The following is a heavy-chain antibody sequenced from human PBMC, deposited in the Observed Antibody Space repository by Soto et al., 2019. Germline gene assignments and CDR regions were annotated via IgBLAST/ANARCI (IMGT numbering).Heavy chain of an antibody. Sequence: PSETLSLTCTVSGGSISSYYWSWIRQPPGKGLEWIGYIYYSGSTNYNPSLKSRVTISVDTSKNQFSLKLSSVTAADTAVYYCARRSGYSYGYEFDYWGQGTLVTVS. CDR2: IYYSGST. D-gene: IGHD5-18*01. V-gene: IGHV4-59*08. CDR1: GGSISSYY. J-gene: IGHJ4*02. CDR3: ARRSGYSYGYEFDY.